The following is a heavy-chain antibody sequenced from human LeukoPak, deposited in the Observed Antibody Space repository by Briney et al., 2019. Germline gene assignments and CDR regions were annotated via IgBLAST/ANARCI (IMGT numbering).Heavy chain of an antibody. CDR2: IIPIFGTA. V-gene: IGHV1-69*06. CDR1: GGTFSSYA. D-gene: IGHD5-12*01. CDR3: AREGSGYGRRYYYYMGV. J-gene: IGHJ6*03. Sequence: SVKVSCKASGGTFSSYAISWVRQAPGQGLEWMGGIIPIFGTANYAQKFQGRVTITADKSTSTAYMELSSLRSEDTAVYYCAREGSGYGRRYYYYMGVWGKGTTVTISS.